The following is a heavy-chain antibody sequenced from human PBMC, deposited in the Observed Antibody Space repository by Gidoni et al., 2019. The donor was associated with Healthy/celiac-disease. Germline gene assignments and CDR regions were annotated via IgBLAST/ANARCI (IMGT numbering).Heavy chain of an antibody. CDR1: GGSFSGYY. D-gene: IGHD2-2*01. Sequence: QVQLQQWGAGLLKPSETLSLTCAVYGGSFSGYYWSWIRQPPGKGLEWIGEINHSGSTNYNPSLKSRVTISVDTSKNQFSLKLSSVTAADTAVYYCARGQAPIVVVPAAELHWFDPWGQGTLVTVSS. J-gene: IGHJ5*02. V-gene: IGHV4-34*01. CDR2: INHSGST. CDR3: ARGQAPIVVVPAAELHWFDP.